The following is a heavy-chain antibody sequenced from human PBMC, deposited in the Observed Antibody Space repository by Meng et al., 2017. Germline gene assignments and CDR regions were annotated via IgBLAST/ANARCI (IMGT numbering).Heavy chain of an antibody. CDR3: ARVPYYGSGSYQYNWFDP. J-gene: IGHJ5*02. Sequence: QPPLQEAGPGLVKPSEHLYLTCTVSGGAISSSSYYWGWIRQPPGKGLEWIGSIYYSGSTYYNPSLKSRVTISVDTSKNQFSLKLSSVTAADTAVYYCARVPYYGSGSYQYNWFDPWGQGTLVTVSS. V-gene: IGHV4-39*07. D-gene: IGHD3-10*01. CDR1: GGAISSSSYY. CDR2: IYYSGST.